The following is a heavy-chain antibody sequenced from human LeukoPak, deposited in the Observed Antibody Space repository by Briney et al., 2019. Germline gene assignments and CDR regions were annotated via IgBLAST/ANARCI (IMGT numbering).Heavy chain of an antibody. D-gene: IGHD3-10*01. CDR2: INPSGGST. V-gene: IGHV1-46*01. Sequence: ASVKVSCKASGYTFTSYNMHWVRQAPGQGLEWMGIINPSGGSTSYAQKFQGRVTMTRDTSTSTVYMELSSLRSEDTAVYYCAKTSSSGHGFDYWGQGTLVTVSS. CDR1: GYTFTSYN. CDR3: AKTSSSGHGFDY. J-gene: IGHJ4*02.